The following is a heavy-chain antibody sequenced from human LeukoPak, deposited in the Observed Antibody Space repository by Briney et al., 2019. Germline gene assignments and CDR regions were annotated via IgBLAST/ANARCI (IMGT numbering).Heavy chain of an antibody. CDR1: GFTFTTYW. CDR2: INSDGSIT. CDR3: ARDWVYKIDY. Sequence: PGGSLRLSCAASGFTFTTYWMHWVRQAPGKGLVWVSHINSDGSITSYADSVKGRFTISRDNAKNTLILQMNSLRVEDTAVYYCARDWVYKIDYWGRGTLVTVSS. J-gene: IGHJ4*02. V-gene: IGHV3-74*01. D-gene: IGHD5-24*01.